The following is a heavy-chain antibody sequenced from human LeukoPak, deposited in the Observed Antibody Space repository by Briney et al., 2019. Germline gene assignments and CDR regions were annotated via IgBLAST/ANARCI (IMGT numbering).Heavy chain of an antibody. CDR3: AAEGGYCSGGSCYSGKNPPYYFDY. D-gene: IGHD2-15*01. CDR2: INAGNGNT. Sequence: ASVKVSCKASGYTFTSYAMHWVRQAPGQRLEWMGWINAGNGNTKYSQKFQERVTITRDMSTSTAYMELSSLRSEDTAVYYCAAEGGYCSGGSCYSGKNPPYYFDYWGQGTLVTVSS. J-gene: IGHJ4*02. V-gene: IGHV1-3*01. CDR1: GYTFTSYA.